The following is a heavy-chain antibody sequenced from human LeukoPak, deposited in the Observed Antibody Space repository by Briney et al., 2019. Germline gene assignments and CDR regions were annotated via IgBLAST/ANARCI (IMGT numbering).Heavy chain of an antibody. Sequence: GASVKVSCKASGYTFTSYYMHWVRQAPGQGLEWMGIINPSGGRTSYTQKFQGRVTMTRDTSTSTAYMELRSLRSDDTAVYYCARGEGDYWGQGTLVTVSS. D-gene: IGHD3-16*01. CDR1: GYTFTSYY. J-gene: IGHJ4*02. CDR2: INPSGGRT. CDR3: ARGEGDY. V-gene: IGHV1-46*01.